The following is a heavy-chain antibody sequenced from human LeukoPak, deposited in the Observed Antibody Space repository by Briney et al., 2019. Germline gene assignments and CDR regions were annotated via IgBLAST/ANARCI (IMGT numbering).Heavy chain of an antibody. CDR3: ARERYYGSGSQGY. D-gene: IGHD3-10*01. CDR1: GYIFTSYY. CDR2: INPNSGGT. Sequence: VASVKVSCKASGYIFTSYYMYWVRQAPGQGLEWMGWINPNSGGTNYAQKFQGRVTMTRDTSISTAYMELSRLRSDDTAVYYCARERYYGSGSQGYWGQGTLVTVSS. J-gene: IGHJ4*02. V-gene: IGHV1-2*02.